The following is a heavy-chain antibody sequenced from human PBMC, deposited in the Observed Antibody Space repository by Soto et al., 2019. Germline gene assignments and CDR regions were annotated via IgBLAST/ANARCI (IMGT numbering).Heavy chain of an antibody. V-gene: IGHV3-21*01. J-gene: IGHJ4*02. D-gene: IGHD3-3*01. Sequence: GGSLRLSCAASGFTFSSYSMNWVRQAPGKGLEWVSSISSSSSYIYYADSVKGRFTISRDNAKNSLYLQMNSLRAEDTAVYYCASSFYDLRRYFDYWGQGTLVTVSS. CDR2: ISSSSSYI. CDR3: ASSFYDLRRYFDY. CDR1: GFTFSSYS.